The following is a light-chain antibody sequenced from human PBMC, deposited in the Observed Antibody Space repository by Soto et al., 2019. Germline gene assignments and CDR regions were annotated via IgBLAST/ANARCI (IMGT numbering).Light chain of an antibody. Sequence: EVVLTQYPGTLSLSPGERATLSCRASQSVSSSYLAWYQQKPGQAPRLLIYGASSRATGIPDRFSGSGSGTDFTLIISRLEPEDFAVYYCHQYGSSAWTFGQGTKADIK. J-gene: IGKJ1*01. CDR2: GAS. CDR3: HQYGSSAWT. V-gene: IGKV3-20*01. CDR1: QSVSSSY.